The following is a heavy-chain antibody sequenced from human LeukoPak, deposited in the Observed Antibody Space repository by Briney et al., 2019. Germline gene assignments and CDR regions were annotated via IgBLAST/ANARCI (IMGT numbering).Heavy chain of an antibody. CDR3: ARGSYCSGGSCYRWFDP. D-gene: IGHD2-15*01. V-gene: IGHV3-20*04. J-gene: IGHJ5*02. CDR1: GFTVSSNY. Sequence: PGGSLRLSCAASGFTVSSNYMSWVRQAPGKGLEWVSGISWNSGSIGYADSVKGRFTISRDNAKNSLYLQMNSLRAEDTAVYYCARGSYCSGGSCYRWFDPWGQGTLVTVSS. CDR2: ISWNSGSI.